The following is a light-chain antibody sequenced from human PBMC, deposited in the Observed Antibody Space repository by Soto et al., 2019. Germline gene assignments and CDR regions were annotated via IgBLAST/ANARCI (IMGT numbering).Light chain of an antibody. V-gene: IGLV1-47*01. Sequence: QSVLTQPPSASGTPGQRVTISCSGSSSNIGSNYVYWYQQLPGTAPKLLIYRNNQRPSGVPDRFSGSKSGTSASLAISGLRSEDEADYYCAAWDESLSPQFGGGTKLTVL. CDR3: AAWDESLSPQ. CDR1: SSNIGSNY. J-gene: IGLJ2*01. CDR2: RNN.